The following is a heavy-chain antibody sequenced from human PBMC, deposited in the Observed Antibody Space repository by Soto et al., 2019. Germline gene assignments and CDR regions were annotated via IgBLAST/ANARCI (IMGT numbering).Heavy chain of an antibody. D-gene: IGHD6-13*01. CDR1: GFTFSDYY. CDR2: ISSSSSYT. CDR3: ARDPRIAAAGTPFSFDP. V-gene: IGHV3-11*06. J-gene: IGHJ5*02. Sequence: GGSLRLSCAASGFTFSDYYMSWIRQAPGKGLEWVSYISSSSSYTNYADSVKGRFTISRDNAKNSLYLQMNSLRAEDTAVYYCARDPRIAAAGTPFSFDPWGQGTLVTVSS.